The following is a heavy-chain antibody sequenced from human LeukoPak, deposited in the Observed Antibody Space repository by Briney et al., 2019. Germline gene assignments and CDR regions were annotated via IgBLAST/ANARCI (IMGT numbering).Heavy chain of an antibody. CDR2: IKQDGSEK. CDR3: ARDGRYSSPFYYFDY. J-gene: IGHJ4*02. Sequence: GGSLRLSCAASGFTFSSYWMSWVRQAPGKGLEWVANIKQDGSEKYYVDSVKGRFTISRDNAKNSLYLQMNSLRAEDTAVYYCARDGRYSSPFYYFDYWGQGTLVTVSS. V-gene: IGHV3-7*01. CDR1: GFTFSSYW. D-gene: IGHD6-13*01.